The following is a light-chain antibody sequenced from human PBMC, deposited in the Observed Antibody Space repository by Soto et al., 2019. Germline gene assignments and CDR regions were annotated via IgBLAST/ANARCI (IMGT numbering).Light chain of an antibody. CDR2: EVS. CDR1: SSDVGAHNY. Sequence: QSALTQPPSASGSPGQSLTISCTGTSSDVGAHNYVSWYQQNPGKAPKLVIYEVSNRPSGLSNRFSGSKSGNTASLTISGLQAEDEADYYCSSYTSSTTLVFGGGTKLTVL. CDR3: SSYTSSTTLV. V-gene: IGLV2-14*01. J-gene: IGLJ2*01.